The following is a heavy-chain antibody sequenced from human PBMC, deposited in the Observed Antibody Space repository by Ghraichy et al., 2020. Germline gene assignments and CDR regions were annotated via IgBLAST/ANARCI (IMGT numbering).Heavy chain of an antibody. J-gene: IGHJ6*02. CDR2: IYWNDDK. V-gene: IGHV2-5*01. CDR1: GFSLSTGGVG. Sequence: SGPTLVKPTQTLTLTCTFSGFSLSTGGVGVGWIRQPPGKALEWLALIYWNDDKRYSPSLKSRLTITKDTSKNQVVLTMTNMDPVDSATYYCAHSSSGYRAYDFSLYHYYGMDVWGQGTTVTVSS. D-gene: IGHD5-12*01. CDR3: AHSSSGYRAYDFSLYHYYGMDV.